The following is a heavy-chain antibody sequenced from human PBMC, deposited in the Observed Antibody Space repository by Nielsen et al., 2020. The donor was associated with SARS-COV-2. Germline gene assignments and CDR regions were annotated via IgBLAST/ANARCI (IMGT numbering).Heavy chain of an antibody. Sequence: ASVKVSCKASVYTFTSYALHWVRQAPGQGLARMGWIWVHSGDANYAQNLQGRVTMTTDTSTNTAYMELRSLTSDDTAVYYCAREGFGGGATDYWGQGTVVTVSS. CDR1: VYTFTSYA. D-gene: IGHD3-10*01. CDR2: IWVHSGDA. J-gene: IGHJ3*01. CDR3: AREGFGGGATDY. V-gene: IGHV1-18*01.